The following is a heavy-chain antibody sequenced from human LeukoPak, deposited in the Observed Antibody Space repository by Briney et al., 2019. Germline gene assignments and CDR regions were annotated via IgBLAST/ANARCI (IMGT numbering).Heavy chain of an antibody. Sequence: SETLSLTGDVSGGSVTSTNWWTWVRQPPGKGLEWIGEVHLDGRTNYNPSLKSRLIMPVDLPENHISLKLTSVTAADTAVYYCAREGGFYRPLDYSGQGTLVTVSS. CDR1: GGSVTSTNW. V-gene: IGHV4-4*02. CDR2: VHLDGRT. D-gene: IGHD3-3*01. CDR3: AREGGFYRPLDY. J-gene: IGHJ4*02.